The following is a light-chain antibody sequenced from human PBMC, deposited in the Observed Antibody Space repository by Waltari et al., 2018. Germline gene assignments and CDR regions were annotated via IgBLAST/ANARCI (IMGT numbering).Light chain of an antibody. CDR2: GAS. J-gene: IGKJ1*01. CDR1: QSVSST. V-gene: IGKV3-20*01. CDR3: QHYVRLPVT. Sequence: EIVLTQPPGTLSLSPGARATLSCTASQSVSSTLAWYQQKPCQAPRLLIYGASTRATGIPDSFSGSGSGTDFSLTISKLDPEDFAVYYCQHYVRLPVTFGQGTKVEIK.